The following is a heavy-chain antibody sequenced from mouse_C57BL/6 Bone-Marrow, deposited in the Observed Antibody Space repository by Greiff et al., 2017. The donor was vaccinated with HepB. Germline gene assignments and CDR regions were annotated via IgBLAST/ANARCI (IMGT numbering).Heavy chain of an antibody. D-gene: IGHD2-4*01. Sequence: DVQLQESGTVLARPGASVKMSCKTSGYTFTSYWMHWVKQRPGQGLEWIGAIYPGNSDTSYNQKFKGKAKLTAVTSASTAYMELSSLTNEDSAVYYCTRKRGLPFYYAMDYWGQGTSVTVSS. CDR2: IYPGNSDT. V-gene: IGHV1-5*01. CDR3: TRKRGLPFYYAMDY. J-gene: IGHJ4*01. CDR1: GYTFTSYW.